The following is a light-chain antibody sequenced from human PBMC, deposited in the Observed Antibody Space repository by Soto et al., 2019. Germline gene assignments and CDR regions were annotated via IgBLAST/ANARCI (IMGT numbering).Light chain of an antibody. V-gene: IGLV1-47*01. CDR1: SSNIGSNY. J-gene: IGLJ2*01. CDR2: TNN. Sequence: QSVLTQPPSASGTPGQRVTISCSGSSSNIGSNYVYWYQQLPGTAPKLLIYTNNQRPSGVPDRFSGSKSGTSASLAISGLRSEDEADYYCAAWDDSLSVLFGVGTKLTVL. CDR3: AAWDDSLSVL.